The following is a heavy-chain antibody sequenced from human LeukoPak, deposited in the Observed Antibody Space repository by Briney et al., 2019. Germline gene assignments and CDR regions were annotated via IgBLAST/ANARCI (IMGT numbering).Heavy chain of an antibody. Sequence: PSETLSLTCTVSGGSINSTNYYWGWLRQPPGKGLDWIASIYYSGSTYYNPSLKSRVTISVDTSKNQFSLKLSSVTAADTAVYYCARLRGYTSSRAHNNYYYYYMDVWGKGTTVTVSS. V-gene: IGHV4-39*01. CDR3: ARLRGYTSSRAHNNYYYYYMDV. CDR2: IYYSGST. CDR1: GGSINSTNYY. D-gene: IGHD6-13*01. J-gene: IGHJ6*03.